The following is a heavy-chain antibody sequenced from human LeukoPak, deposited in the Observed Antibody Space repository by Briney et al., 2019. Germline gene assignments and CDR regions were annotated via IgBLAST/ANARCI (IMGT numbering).Heavy chain of an antibody. D-gene: IGHD3-3*01. Sequence: SETLSLTCAVYGGSFSGYYWSWIRQPPGKGLEWIGEINHSGSTNYSPSLKSRVTISVDTSKNQFSLKLSSVTAADTAVYYCARTRYYDFWSGYYGPKHKDYVHYFDYWGQGTLVTVSS. CDR3: ARTRYYDFWSGYYGPKHKDYVHYFDY. CDR1: GGSFSGYY. J-gene: IGHJ4*02. V-gene: IGHV4-34*01. CDR2: INHSGST.